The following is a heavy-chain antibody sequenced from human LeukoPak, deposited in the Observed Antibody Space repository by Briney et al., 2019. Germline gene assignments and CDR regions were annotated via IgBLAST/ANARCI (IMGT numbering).Heavy chain of an antibody. CDR3: ARSILPAANAIDY. Sequence: GGSLRLSCAASGFTFSDYYMNWIRQAPGKGLEWISYMRSSGSTISYADSVTGRFTVSRDNAKNSLYLQMNSLRAADTAVYYCARSILPAANAIDYWGQGTLLTVSS. CDR1: GFTFSDYY. J-gene: IGHJ4*02. V-gene: IGHV3-11*04. CDR2: MRSSGSTI. D-gene: IGHD2-2*01.